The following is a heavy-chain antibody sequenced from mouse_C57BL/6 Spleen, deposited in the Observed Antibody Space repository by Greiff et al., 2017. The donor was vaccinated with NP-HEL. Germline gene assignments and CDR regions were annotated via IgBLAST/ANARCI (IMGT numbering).Heavy chain of an antibody. J-gene: IGHJ4*01. CDR2: IYPSDSET. CDR3: AREGGPYAMDY. V-gene: IGHV1-61*01. D-gene: IGHD1-1*02. CDR1: GYTFTSYW. Sequence: VQLQQPGAELVRPGSSVKLSCKASGYTFTSYWMAWVKQRPGQGLEWIGNIYPSDSETHYNQKFKDKATLTVDKSSSTAYMQLSSLTSEDSAVYYCAREGGPYAMDYWGQGTSVTVSS.